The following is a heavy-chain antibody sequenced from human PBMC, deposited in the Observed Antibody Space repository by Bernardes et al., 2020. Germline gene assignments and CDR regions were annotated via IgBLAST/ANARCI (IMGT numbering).Heavy chain of an antibody. Sequence: GGSLRLSCSASGFTFSSYAMHWVRQAPGKGLEYVSAISSNGGSTYYADSVKGRFTISRDNSKNTLYLQMSSLRAEDTAVYYCVKDQTIFGVAHINMDVWGKGTTVTVSS. CDR2: ISSNGGST. J-gene: IGHJ6*03. CDR3: VKDQTIFGVAHINMDV. D-gene: IGHD3-3*01. V-gene: IGHV3-64D*06. CDR1: GFTFSSYA.